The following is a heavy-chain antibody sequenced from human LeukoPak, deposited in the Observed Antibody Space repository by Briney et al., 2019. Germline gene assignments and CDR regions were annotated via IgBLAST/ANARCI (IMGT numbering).Heavy chain of an antibody. CDR3: ARGGFTEAYYYYMDV. CDR1: GGTFSSYA. Sequence: SVKVSCKASGGTFSSYAISWVRQAPGQGLEWMGGIIPIFGTANYAQKFQGRVTITTGESTSTAYMELSSLRSEDTAVYYCARGGFTEAYYYYMDVWGKGTTVTVSS. J-gene: IGHJ6*03. CDR2: IIPIFGTA. V-gene: IGHV1-69*05. D-gene: IGHD1-26*01.